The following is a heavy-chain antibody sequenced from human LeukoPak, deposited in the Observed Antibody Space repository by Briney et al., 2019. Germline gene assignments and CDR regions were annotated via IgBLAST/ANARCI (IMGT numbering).Heavy chain of an antibody. CDR2: IKSDGST. J-gene: IGHJ1*01. V-gene: IGHV3-74*01. D-gene: IGHD3-22*01. Sequence: GGSLRLSCAASGFTFSSYWTHWVRQAPGKGLVWVSRIKSDGSTNYADSVKGRFTISRDNAKNTVSLQMNSLRAEDTGVYYCARAPSEIGGYYPEYFRHWGQGTLVTVSS. CDR1: GFTFSSYW. CDR3: ARAPSEIGGYYPEYFRH.